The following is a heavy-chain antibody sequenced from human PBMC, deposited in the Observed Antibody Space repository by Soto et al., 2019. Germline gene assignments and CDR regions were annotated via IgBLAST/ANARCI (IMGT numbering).Heavy chain of an antibody. J-gene: IGHJ4*02. CDR2: ISYDGSNK. CDR1: GFTFSSYG. V-gene: IGHV3-30*18. D-gene: IGHD1-26*01. Sequence: QVQLVESGGGVVQPGRSLRLSCAASGFTFSSYGMHWVRQAPGKGLEWVAVISYDGSNKYYADSVKGRFTISRDNSKNTLYLQMNSLRAEDTAVYYCAKGLMVGASFDYWGQGTLVTVSS. CDR3: AKGLMVGASFDY.